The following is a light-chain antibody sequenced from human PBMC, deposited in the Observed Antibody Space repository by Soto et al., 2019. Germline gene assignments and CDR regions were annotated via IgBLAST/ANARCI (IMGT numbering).Light chain of an antibody. J-gene: IGKJ1*01. CDR2: GAS. CDR1: QGVSRK. CDR3: QQYNFPLA. Sequence: EIVMTQSPATLSVAPGERVTFSCRASQGVSRKLAWYQHKPGQAPRLLISGASTGATGIPARFSGSGSGTEFTLTISSLQSEDCAIYYCQQYNFPLAFGQGTKVEIK. V-gene: IGKV3-15*01.